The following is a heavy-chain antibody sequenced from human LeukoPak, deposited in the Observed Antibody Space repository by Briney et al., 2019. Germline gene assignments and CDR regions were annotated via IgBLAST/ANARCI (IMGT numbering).Heavy chain of an antibody. D-gene: IGHD1-14*01. CDR2: TYYRSKWYN. Sequence: SQTLSLTCAISGDSVSSNSAAWNWIRQSPSRGLEWLGRTYYRSKWYNDFAVSVKSRITINPDTSKNQFSLQLNSVTPEDTAVYYCARDQDLSRKTLFDYWGQGTLVTVSS. J-gene: IGHJ4*02. CDR3: ARDQDLSRKTLFDY. CDR1: GDSVSSNSAA. V-gene: IGHV6-1*01.